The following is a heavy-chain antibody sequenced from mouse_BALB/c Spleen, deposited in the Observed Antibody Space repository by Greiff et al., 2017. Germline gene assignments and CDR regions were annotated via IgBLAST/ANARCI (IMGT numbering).Heavy chain of an antibody. V-gene: IGHV1-20*02. CDR1: GYSFTGYF. CDR2: INPYNGDT. D-gene: IGHD1-2*01. J-gene: IGHJ4*01. Sequence: VQLKESGPELVKPGASVKISCKASGYSFTGYFMNWVMQSHGKSLEWIGRINPYNGDTFYNQKFKGKATLTVDKSSSTAHMELRSLASEDAAVYYCARSTALYAMDYWGQGTSVTVSS. CDR3: ARSTALYAMDY.